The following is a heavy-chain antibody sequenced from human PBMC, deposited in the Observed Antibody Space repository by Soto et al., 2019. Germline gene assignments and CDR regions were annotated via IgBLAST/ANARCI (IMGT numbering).Heavy chain of an antibody. CDR2: IYYSGSI. CDR3: ARAPETPTIFGVVRPYFFNH. CDR1: GGSISSYY. V-gene: IGHV4-59*12. J-gene: IGHJ4*02. D-gene: IGHD3-3*01. Sequence: SETLSLTCTVSGGSISSYYWSWIRQPPGKGLEWMGYIYYSGSINYNPSLRSRVMMSVDTSKNQFYLRLSSVTAADTAVYYCARAPETPTIFGVVRPYFFNHWGQGTLVTVSS.